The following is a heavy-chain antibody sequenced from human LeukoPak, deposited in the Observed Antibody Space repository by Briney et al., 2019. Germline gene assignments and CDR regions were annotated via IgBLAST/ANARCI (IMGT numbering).Heavy chain of an antibody. CDR1: GFTFSSYS. CDR2: ISSSSSYI. V-gene: IGHV3-21*01. CDR3: ARVRASGLDY. J-gene: IGHJ4*02. D-gene: IGHD6-6*01. Sequence: GGSLRLSCAASGFTFSSYSMNWVRQAPGKGLEWVSSISSSSSYIYYADSVKGRFTISRDNAKSSLYLQMNSLRAEDTAVYYCARVRASGLDYWGQGTLVTVSS.